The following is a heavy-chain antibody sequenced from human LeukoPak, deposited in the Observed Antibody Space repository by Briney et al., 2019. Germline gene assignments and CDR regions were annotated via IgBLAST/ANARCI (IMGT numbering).Heavy chain of an antibody. D-gene: IGHD3-10*01. V-gene: IGHV3-33*01. CDR3: ARDGVSAYFDY. Sequence: GGSLRLSCAASGFTFSSYGMHWVRQAPGKGLEWVAVIWYDGSNKYYADSVKGRFTISRDNSKNTLYLQMNSLRAEDTAVYYCARDGVSAYFDYWGQGTLVTVSS. CDR1: GFTFSSYG. J-gene: IGHJ4*02. CDR2: IWYDGSNK.